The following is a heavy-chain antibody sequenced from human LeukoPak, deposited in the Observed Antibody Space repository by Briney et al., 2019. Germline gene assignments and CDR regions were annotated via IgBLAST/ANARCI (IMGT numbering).Heavy chain of an antibody. CDR1: GGSISSYY. CDR2: IYTSGST. CDR3: ARGDYDSSGYYYAFDI. Sequence: SETLSLTCTVSGGSISSYYWSWIRQPAGKGLEWIGRIYTSGSTNYNPSLKSRVTMSVDTSKNQCSLKLSSVTAADTAVYYCARGDYDSSGYYYAFDIWGQGTMVTVSS. V-gene: IGHV4-4*07. D-gene: IGHD3-22*01. J-gene: IGHJ3*02.